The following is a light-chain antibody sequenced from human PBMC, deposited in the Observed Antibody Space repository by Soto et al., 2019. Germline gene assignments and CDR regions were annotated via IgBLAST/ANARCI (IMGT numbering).Light chain of an antibody. V-gene: IGKV1-5*03. Sequence: DIQMTQSPSTLSASVGDRVTITCRASQTSSTWLAWYHQKPGKAPNFLIQKPSTSESGVQSRFRGSGSGTDFTLTISSLQPDDVATYFCQQYNSYPLTFGGGTKVEIK. CDR3: QQYNSYPLT. CDR1: QTSSTW. J-gene: IGKJ4*01. CDR2: KPS.